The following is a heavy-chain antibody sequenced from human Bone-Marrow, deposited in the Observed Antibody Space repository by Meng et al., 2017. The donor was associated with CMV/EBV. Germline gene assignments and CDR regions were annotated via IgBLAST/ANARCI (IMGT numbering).Heavy chain of an antibody. J-gene: IGHJ3*01. V-gene: IGHV1-2*02. CDR1: GYTFTGYF. CDR3: ARDRPYSGSLSAFDV. CDR2: INPNSGAT. Sequence: ASVKVSCKASGYTFTGYFFHWVRQAPGQGLEWMGWINPNSGATNYAQKFQGRVTMTRDTSISTAYMEPSRLSSVDSAVFYCARDRPYSGSLSAFDVWGQGTTVTVSS. D-gene: IGHD1-26*01.